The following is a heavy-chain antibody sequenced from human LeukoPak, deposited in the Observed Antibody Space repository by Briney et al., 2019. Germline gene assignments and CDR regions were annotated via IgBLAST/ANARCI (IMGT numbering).Heavy chain of an antibody. CDR1: GFAFNTYG. CDR2: ISGSGGNT. J-gene: IGHJ4*02. CDR3: AKDRTWGLDY. D-gene: IGHD7-27*01. Sequence: GGSLRLSCAASGFAFNTYGMSWVRQAPGKGLEGVSAISGSGGNTYYADSVKGRFTISRDNSKNTLYLQMNSLRAEDTALYYCAKDRTWGLDYWGQGTLVTVSS. V-gene: IGHV3-23*01.